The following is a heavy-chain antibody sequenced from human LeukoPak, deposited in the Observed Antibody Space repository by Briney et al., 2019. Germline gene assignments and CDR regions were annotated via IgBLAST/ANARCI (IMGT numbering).Heavy chain of an antibody. V-gene: IGHV1-69*13. Sequence: SVKVTCKVSGGTFSSYAISWVRQAPGQGLEWMGGIIPIFGTANYAQKFQGRVTITADESTSTAYMELSSLRSEDTAVYYCARDAYYYDSSGYQRGAFDIWGQGTMVTVSS. CDR1: GGTFSSYA. J-gene: IGHJ3*02. CDR2: IIPIFGTA. D-gene: IGHD3-22*01. CDR3: ARDAYYYDSSGYQRGAFDI.